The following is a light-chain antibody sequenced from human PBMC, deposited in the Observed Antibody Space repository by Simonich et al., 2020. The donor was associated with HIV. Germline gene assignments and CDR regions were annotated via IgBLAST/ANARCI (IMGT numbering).Light chain of an antibody. CDR1: SSNIGSNY. CDR3: QSYDSSLSGSV. J-gene: IGLJ2*01. V-gene: IGLV1-47*01. Sequence: QSVLTQPPSASGTPGQRVTISCSGSSSNIGSNYVYWYQQLPGTAPTLLIYRNNKLPSGVPDRFSGSKSGTSASLTVSGLQAEEEADYYCQSYDSSLSGSVFGGGTKLTVL. CDR2: RNN.